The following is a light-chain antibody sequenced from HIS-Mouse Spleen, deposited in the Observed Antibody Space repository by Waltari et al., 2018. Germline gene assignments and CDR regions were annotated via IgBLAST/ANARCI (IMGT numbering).Light chain of an antibody. V-gene: IGLV2-23*01. CDR2: EGS. CDR3: CSYAGSSTVV. CDR1: SRAVGSYNL. J-gene: IGLJ2*01. Sequence: QSALTQPASVSGSPGQSITISCTGPSRAVGSYNLVPWYQQHPGKAPKLMIYEGSKRPSGVSNRFSGSKSGNTASLTISGLQAEDEADYYCCSYAGSSTVVFGGGTKLTVL.